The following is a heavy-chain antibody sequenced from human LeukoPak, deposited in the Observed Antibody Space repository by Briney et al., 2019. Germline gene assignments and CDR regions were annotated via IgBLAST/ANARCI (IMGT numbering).Heavy chain of an antibody. CDR2: INHSGST. CDR1: DGSFSGYY. V-gene: IGHV4-34*01. J-gene: IGHJ4*02. CDR3: ARGPGITAAGNFDY. D-gene: IGHD6-13*01. Sequence: SETLSLTCAVYDGSFSGYYWSWIRQPPRKGLEWIGEINHSGSTNYNPSLKSRVTVSVDTSKNQFSLKLSSVTAADTAVYYCARGPGITAAGNFDYWGQGTLVTASS.